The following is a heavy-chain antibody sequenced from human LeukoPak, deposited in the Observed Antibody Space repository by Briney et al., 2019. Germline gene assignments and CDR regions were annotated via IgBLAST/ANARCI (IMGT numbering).Heavy chain of an antibody. J-gene: IGHJ5*02. CDR2: IYPGDSDT. D-gene: IGHD3-10*01. V-gene: IGHV5-51*01. CDR3: ARSSGSYYNVHWFDP. CDR1: GYSFTTYW. Sequence: GESLKISCKGSGYSFTTYWIGWVRQMPGKGLEWMGIIYPGDSDTRYSPSFQGQVTISADKSISTAYLQWSSLKASDTAMYYCARSSGSYYNVHWFDPWGQGTLVTVSS.